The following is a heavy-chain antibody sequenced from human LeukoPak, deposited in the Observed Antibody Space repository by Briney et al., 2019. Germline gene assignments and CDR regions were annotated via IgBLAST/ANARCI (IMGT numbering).Heavy chain of an antibody. CDR3: ASGLGYCTNGVCYKPYYFDY. CDR1: GFTFSSYW. V-gene: IGHV3-7*05. J-gene: IGHJ4*02. D-gene: IGHD2-8*01. Sequence: GGSLRLSCAASGFTFSSYWMSWVRQAPGKGLEWLANIKQDGSEKYYVDSVKGRFTISRDNAKNSLYLQMNSLRAEDTAVYYCASGLGYCTNGVCYKPYYFDYWGQGTLVTVSS. CDR2: IKQDGSEK.